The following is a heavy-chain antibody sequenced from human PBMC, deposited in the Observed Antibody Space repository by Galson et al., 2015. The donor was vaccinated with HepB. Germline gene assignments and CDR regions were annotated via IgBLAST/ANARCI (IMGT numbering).Heavy chain of an antibody. CDR3: ARDPSTRYYTDV. D-gene: IGHD2/OR15-2a*01. CDR2: ISPNRGGT. V-gene: IGHV1-2*02. Sequence: SVKVSCKASGYTFTVYNVHWVRQAPGQGLEWMGWISPNRGGTKYAQKFQGRVTMTRDTSISTAYMELSRLTSDDTAVYYCARDPSTRYYTDVWGKGTTVTVSS. J-gene: IGHJ6*03. CDR1: GYTFTVYN.